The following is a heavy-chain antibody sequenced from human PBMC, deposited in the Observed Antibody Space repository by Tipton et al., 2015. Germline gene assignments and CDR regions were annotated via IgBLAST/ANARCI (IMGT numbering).Heavy chain of an antibody. D-gene: IGHD2-8*01. CDR2: IYYSGST. CDR1: GDSIISGTYY. V-gene: IGHV4-39*01. J-gene: IGHJ5*02. Sequence: TLSLTCTVSGDSIISGTYYWGWIRQPPGKGLEWIGTIYYSGSTYYTPPLKSRVTIAVDTPKNQFSVRLNSVTAADTAIYYCARRGQYCTNGVCYRNWFDPWGQGTLVTVSS. CDR3: ARRGQYCTNGVCYRNWFDP.